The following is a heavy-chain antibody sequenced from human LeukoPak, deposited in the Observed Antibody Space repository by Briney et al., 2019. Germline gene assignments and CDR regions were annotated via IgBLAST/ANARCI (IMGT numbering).Heavy chain of an antibody. CDR1: GSTFTSYW. CDR3: ARATTVVTPAYDP. D-gene: IGHD4-23*01. Sequence: GGSLQISCQGSGSTFTSYWIGGGRQVPGKGVEGMGIIHPVNSYTRYSPSFQGQFTISADKSISTPYLQWSSLKASDTALYYCARATTVVTPAYDPWGQGTLVTVSS. J-gene: IGHJ5*02. V-gene: IGHV5-51*01. CDR2: IHPVNSYT.